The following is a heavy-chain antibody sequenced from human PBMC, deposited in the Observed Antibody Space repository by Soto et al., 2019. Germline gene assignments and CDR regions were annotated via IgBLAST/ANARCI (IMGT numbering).Heavy chain of an antibody. J-gene: IGHJ6*02. Sequence: QVQLVQSGAEVKKPGASVKVSCKVSGYTLTELSMHWVRQAPGKGLEWMGGFDPEDGETIYAQKFQGRVTMTEDTSTDTAYMELSRLRSEDTAVEYCATAGGYLVATMDYYYYGMDVWGQGTTVTVSS. CDR3: ATAGGYLVATMDYYYYGMDV. CDR2: FDPEDGET. D-gene: IGHD5-12*01. V-gene: IGHV1-24*01. CDR1: GYTLTELS.